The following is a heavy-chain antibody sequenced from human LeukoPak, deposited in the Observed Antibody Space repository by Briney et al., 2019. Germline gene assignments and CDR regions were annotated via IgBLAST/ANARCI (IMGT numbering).Heavy chain of an antibody. Sequence: GGSLRLSCAASGFTFSSYVMHWVRQAPGKGLEWVAIISYDGSNEYYADSVKGRFTISRDNSKNTLYLQMNSLRAADTAVYYCARGQYCGGDCYSRGMDVWGKGTTVTVSS. CDR2: ISYDGSNE. D-gene: IGHD2-21*02. CDR3: ARGQYCGGDCYSRGMDV. J-gene: IGHJ6*03. V-gene: IGHV3-30*04. CDR1: GFTFSSYV.